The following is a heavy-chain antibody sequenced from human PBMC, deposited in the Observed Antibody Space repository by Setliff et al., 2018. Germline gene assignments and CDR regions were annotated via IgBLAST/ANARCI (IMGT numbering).Heavy chain of an antibody. Sequence: ASVKVSCKASGYTFTSYGISWVRQAPGQGLEWMGWISAYNGNTNYAQKLQGRVTMTTDTSTSTAYMELRSLRSDDTAVYYCARVYYDSIGSDLYYYYYGMDVWGQGTTVTVSS. J-gene: IGHJ6*02. D-gene: IGHD3-22*01. CDR1: GYTFTSYG. CDR3: ARVYYDSIGSDLYYYYYGMDV. CDR2: ISAYNGNT. V-gene: IGHV1-18*01.